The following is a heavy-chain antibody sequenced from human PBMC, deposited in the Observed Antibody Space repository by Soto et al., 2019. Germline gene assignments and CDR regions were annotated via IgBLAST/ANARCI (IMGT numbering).Heavy chain of an antibody. J-gene: IGHJ4*02. D-gene: IGHD3-10*01. V-gene: IGHV4-30-4*01. Sequence: PSETLSLTGTVSGGSISSGYYYWSWIRQPPGKGLEWIGYIYGSGTTYYNPSLKSRVTISVDTSKNQFSLKLTSVTAADTAVYYCARVYYGSGSLYYFDYCGQGTLLTFSS. CDR1: GGSISSGYYY. CDR2: IYGSGTT. CDR3: ARVYYGSGSLYYFDY.